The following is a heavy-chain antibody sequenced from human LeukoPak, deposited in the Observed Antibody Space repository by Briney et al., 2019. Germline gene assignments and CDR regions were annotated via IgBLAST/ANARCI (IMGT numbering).Heavy chain of an antibody. Sequence: PGRSLRLSCAASGFTFSSYGMHWVRQAPGKGPERVSVISYAGSKKYYADSVKGRFTIYRDSSKITSYLQMNRLRSEDTAVYYCAKTGSSGYYMDYWGQGTRVTVSS. D-gene: IGHD3-22*01. CDR1: GFTFSSYG. V-gene: IGHV3-30*18. CDR3: AKTGSSGYYMDY. CDR2: ISYAGSKK. J-gene: IGHJ4*02.